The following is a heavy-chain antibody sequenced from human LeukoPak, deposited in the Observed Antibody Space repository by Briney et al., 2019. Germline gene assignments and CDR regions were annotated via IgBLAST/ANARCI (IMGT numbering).Heavy chain of an antibody. V-gene: IGHV1-69*13. CDR3: ARGRGYSYMDAFDI. CDR1: GYTFTSYG. CDR2: IIPIFGTA. Sequence: ASVKVSCKASGYTFTSYGISWVRQAPGQGLEWMGGIIPIFGTANYAQKFQGRVTITADESTSTAYMELSSLRSEDTAVYYCARGRGYSYMDAFDIWGQGTMVTVSS. J-gene: IGHJ3*02. D-gene: IGHD5-18*01.